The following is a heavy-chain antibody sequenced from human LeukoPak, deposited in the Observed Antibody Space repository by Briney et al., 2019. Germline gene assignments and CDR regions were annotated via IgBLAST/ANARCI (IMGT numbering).Heavy chain of an antibody. CDR2: ISAYNGNT. J-gene: IGHJ3*02. D-gene: IGHD2-2*01. CDR1: GYTFTSYG. Sequence: GASVKVSFTASGYTFTSYGISWVRQAPGQGLEWMGWISAYNGNTNYAQKLQGRVTMTTDTSTSTAYMELRSLRSDDTAVYYCARDLIVVVPAAISSAFDIWGQGTMVTVSS. V-gene: IGHV1-18*01. CDR3: ARDLIVVVPAAISSAFDI.